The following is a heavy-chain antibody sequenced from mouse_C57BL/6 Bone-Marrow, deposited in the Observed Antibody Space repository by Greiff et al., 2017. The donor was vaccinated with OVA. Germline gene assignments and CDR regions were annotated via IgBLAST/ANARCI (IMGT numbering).Heavy chain of an antibody. CDR2: IDPSDSYT. J-gene: IGHJ3*01. V-gene: IGHV1-50*01. Sequence: VQLQQPGAELVKPGASVKLSCKASGYTFTSYWMQWVKQRPGQGIEWIGEIDPSDSYTNYNQKFKGKATLTVDTSSSPAYMQLSRLTSSDSAVYYCSREGVAPRFAYWGQGTLVTVSA. D-gene: IGHD1-1*01. CDR1: GYTFTSYW. CDR3: SREGVAPRFAY.